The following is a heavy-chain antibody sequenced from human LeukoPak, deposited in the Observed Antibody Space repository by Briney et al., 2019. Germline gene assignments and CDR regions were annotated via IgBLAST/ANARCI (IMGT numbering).Heavy chain of an antibody. V-gene: IGHV4-34*01. Sequence: PSETLSLTCAVYGGSFSGYYWSWIRQPPGKGLEWIGEINHSGSTNYNPSLKSRVTISVDTSKNQFSLKLNSVTAADTAVYYCARDRGVTTPFDYWGQGTLVTVSS. CDR3: ARDRGVTTPFDY. CDR1: GGSFSGYY. D-gene: IGHD4-17*01. J-gene: IGHJ4*02. CDR2: INHSGST.